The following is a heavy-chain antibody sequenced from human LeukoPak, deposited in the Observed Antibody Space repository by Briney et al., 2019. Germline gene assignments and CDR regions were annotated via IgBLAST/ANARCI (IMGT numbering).Heavy chain of an antibody. CDR3: TTPEGDPGVRMDY. Sequence: PGESLRLSCSAPGFTFSDYYMSSVRQAPGKGQEWDGRIKSKTNGGTTDYAAPVKGRFTISRDYSKKTLYLEMKSLKTEDIADYYCTTPEGDPGVRMDYWGQGTLVTVSS. V-gene: IGHV3-15*01. J-gene: IGHJ4*02. CDR1: GFTFSDYY. CDR2: IKSKTNGGTT. D-gene: IGHD2-8*01.